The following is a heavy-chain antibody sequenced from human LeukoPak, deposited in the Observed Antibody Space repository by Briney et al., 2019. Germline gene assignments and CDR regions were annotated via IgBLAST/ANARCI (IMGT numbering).Heavy chain of an antibody. CDR2: IYYSGST. Sequence: SETLSLTCTVSGGSISSYYWSWIRQPPGKGLEWIGHIYYSGSTHYNPSLKSRVAISVDTSKNQFSLKLSSVTAADTAVYYCARRYDILTGYDAFDIWGQGTMVTVSS. D-gene: IGHD3-9*01. J-gene: IGHJ3*02. CDR1: GGSISSYY. CDR3: ARRYDILTGYDAFDI. V-gene: IGHV4-59*08.